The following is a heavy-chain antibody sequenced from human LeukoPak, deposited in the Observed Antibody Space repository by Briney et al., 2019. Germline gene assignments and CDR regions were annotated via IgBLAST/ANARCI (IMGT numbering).Heavy chain of an antibody. V-gene: IGHV3-74*01. D-gene: IGHD4-23*01. CDR2: INTDGSST. CDR1: GFTFSSYW. Sequence: GGSLRLSCAASGFTFSSYWMHWVRQAPGKGLVWVSRINTDGSSTSYADSVKGRFTISRDNAKNTLYLQMNSLRAEDTAVYYCARVRTTVVTYGGYFDYWGQGTLVTVSS. CDR3: ARVRTTVVTYGGYFDY. J-gene: IGHJ4*02.